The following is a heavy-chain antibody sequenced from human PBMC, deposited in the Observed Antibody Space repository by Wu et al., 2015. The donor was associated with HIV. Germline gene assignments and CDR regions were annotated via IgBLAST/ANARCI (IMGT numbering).Heavy chain of an antibody. J-gene: IGHJ4*02. V-gene: IGHV1-2*02. CDR2: LNPNNGAT. D-gene: IGHD3-10*02. Sequence: QVQVVQSGAELKKPGASVKISCKTSGYTFTLYYIHWVRQAPGQGLEWMAWLNPNNGATHFAQKFQDRFTVTRNTSITTAYLELSSLRSDDTAVYFCARDGHMLSRGLSDWGQGTLITVS. CDR3: ARDGHMLSRGLSD. CDR1: GYTFTLYY.